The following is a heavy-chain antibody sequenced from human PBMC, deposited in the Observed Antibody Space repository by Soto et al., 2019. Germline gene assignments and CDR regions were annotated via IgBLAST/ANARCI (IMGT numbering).Heavy chain of an antibody. CDR3: ARQTGYYDSSGYYWYYYYYGMDV. CDR1: GFTFSSYW. J-gene: IGHJ6*02. Sequence: GGFLRLSCAVLGFTFSSYWMSWVRQAPGKGLEWVATIKQDGSEKYYVDYVKGRFTISRDNAKNSLYLQMNSLRAEDTAVYYCARQTGYYDSSGYYWYYYYYGMDVWVQGTTVTVSS. D-gene: IGHD3-22*01. CDR2: IKQDGSEK. V-gene: IGHV3-7*01.